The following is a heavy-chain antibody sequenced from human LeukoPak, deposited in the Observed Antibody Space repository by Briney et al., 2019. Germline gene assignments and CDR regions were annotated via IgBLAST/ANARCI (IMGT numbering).Heavy chain of an antibody. V-gene: IGHV6-1*01. J-gene: IGHJ6*03. CDR2: TYYRSKWYN. CDR1: GDSVSSNSAA. D-gene: IGHD6-13*01. Sequence: SQTLSLTCAISGDSVSSNSAAWNWIRQSPSRGLEWLGRTYYRSKWYNDYAVSVKSRITINPDTSKNQFSLQLNSVTPEDTAVYYCARAVGSSSWYRYYYYMDVWGKGATVTVSS. CDR3: ARAVGSSSWYRYYYYMDV.